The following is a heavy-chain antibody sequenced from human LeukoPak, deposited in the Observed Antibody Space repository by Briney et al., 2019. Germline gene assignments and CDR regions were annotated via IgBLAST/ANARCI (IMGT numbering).Heavy chain of an antibody. CDR1: GFTFSSYG. J-gene: IGHJ4*02. Sequence: GRSLRLSCAASGFTFSSYGMHWVRQAPGKGLEWVAVISYDGSNKYYADSVKGRFTISRDNSNNTLYLQRNSLRAEDTAVYYCAKDPGDGYNFCFDYWGQGTLVTVSS. CDR3: AKDPGDGYNFCFDY. D-gene: IGHD5-24*01. CDR2: ISYDGSNK. V-gene: IGHV3-30*18.